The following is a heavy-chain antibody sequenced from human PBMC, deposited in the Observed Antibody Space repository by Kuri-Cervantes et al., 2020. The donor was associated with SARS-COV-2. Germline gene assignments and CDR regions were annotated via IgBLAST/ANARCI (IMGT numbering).Heavy chain of an antibody. CDR2: VNHRGST. Sequence: LRLPCAFYGESFSGYYWNWIRQSPGKGLEWMGEVNHRGSTNYNPSLKSRVTISVDTSKNQFSLKLSSVTAADTAVYYCARDADGGNGDDYYYYYMDVWGKGATVTVSS. V-gene: IGHV4-34*01. CDR1: GESFSGYY. D-gene: IGHD4-23*01. J-gene: IGHJ6*03. CDR3: ARDADGGNGDDYYYYYMDV.